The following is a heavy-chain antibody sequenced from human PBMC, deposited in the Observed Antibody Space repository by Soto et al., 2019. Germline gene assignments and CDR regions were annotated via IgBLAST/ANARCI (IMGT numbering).Heavy chain of an antibody. CDR1: GFTFDDYA. D-gene: IGHD3-10*01. CDR2: LSGTADST. CDR3: AKDNGNYGSGTFSH. Sequence: EVQLVESGGGLVQPGRSLRLSCAASGFTFDDYAMHWVRQVPGKGLEWVSLLSGTADSTHYANSVKGRFTISRDDSKATLYLQMSGLRVEDTAVYYCAKDNGNYGSGTFSHWGQGTLVTVSS. J-gene: IGHJ4*02. V-gene: IGHV3-9*01.